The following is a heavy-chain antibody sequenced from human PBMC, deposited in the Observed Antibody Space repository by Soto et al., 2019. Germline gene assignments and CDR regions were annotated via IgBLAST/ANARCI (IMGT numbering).Heavy chain of an antibody. CDR1: GSSLSTSGVG. J-gene: IGHJ4*02. D-gene: IGHD1-20*01. V-gene: IGHV2-5*01. CDR3: APRYNYLDTTDFDY. CDR2: ICWNDNK. Sequence: SGPTLVNPTHPLTLTCTFSGSSLSTSGVGVGWVRQPPGKSLEWLALICWNDNKYYTPSLTTRLTITNDTSKNQVVVTMSDMHPVDRVTYYCAPRYNYLDTTDFDYWGQGVLVTVSS.